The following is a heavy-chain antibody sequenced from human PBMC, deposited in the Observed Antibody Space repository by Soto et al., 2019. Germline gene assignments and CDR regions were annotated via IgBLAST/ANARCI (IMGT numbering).Heavy chain of an antibody. CDR1: GFTVSSNY. CDR3: AITGAGYYIV. D-gene: IGHD3-3*01. V-gene: IGHV3-53*01. CDR2: IFSADNT. J-gene: IGHJ4*02. Sequence: LILSCAASGFTVSSNYLSGVRQAPGKGLEWVSVIFSADNTHYADSVKGRFTISRDNSKNTVFLQMNSLRAEDTAVYYCAITGAGYYIVWGQGTPVTVSS.